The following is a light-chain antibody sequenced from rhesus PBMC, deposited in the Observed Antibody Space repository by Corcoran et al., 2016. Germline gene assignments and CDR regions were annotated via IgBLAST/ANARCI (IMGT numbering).Light chain of an antibody. J-gene: IGKJ2*01. CDR3: LQYSSSPYC. V-gene: IGKV1-22*01. CDR2: KAS. CDR1: QSISSW. Sequence: DIQMTQSPSSLSASVGDTVTITCRASQSISSWVDWYQQKPGKAPKLLIYKASSLQSGVPSRFSGCGSGTDFTLTISSPHPEDFATYYCLQYSSSPYCFGHGAKVEIK.